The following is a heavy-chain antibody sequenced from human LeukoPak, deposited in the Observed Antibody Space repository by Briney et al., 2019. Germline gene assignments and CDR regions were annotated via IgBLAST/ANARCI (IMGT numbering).Heavy chain of an antibody. CDR3: ASPIRFYYYDSKNAFDI. J-gene: IGHJ3*02. CDR2: VFSSGRT. CDR1: GGSISDYY. Sequence: SETLSLTCSVSGGSISDYYWIWIRQSAVKGLEWIGRVFSSGRTNYNRSFRSRLTMSVDTSKNQVSLTLTSVTAADTAMYFCASPIRFYYYDSKNAFDIWGQGTMVTVSS. D-gene: IGHD3-22*01. V-gene: IGHV4-4*07.